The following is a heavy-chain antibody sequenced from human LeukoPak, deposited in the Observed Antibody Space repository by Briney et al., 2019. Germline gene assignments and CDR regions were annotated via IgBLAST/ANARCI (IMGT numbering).Heavy chain of an antibody. V-gene: IGHV3-7*01. D-gene: IGHD2-8*01. CDR2: IKQDGSER. Sequence: GGSLRLSCAASGFTFSTYWMSWVRQAPGKGLEWVANIKQDGSERYYVDSVKGRFTISRDNAKNTLYLQMNSLSAEDTAVYYCARWSSSPRQWDYWGQGTLVTVSS. J-gene: IGHJ4*02. CDR3: ARWSSSPRQWDY. CDR1: GFTFSTYW.